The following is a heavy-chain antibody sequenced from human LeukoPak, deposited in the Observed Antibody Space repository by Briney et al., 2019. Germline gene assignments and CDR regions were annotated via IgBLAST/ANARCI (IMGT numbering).Heavy chain of an antibody. CDR2: ITSAGGYT. CDR1: GFTFSDYS. J-gene: IGHJ6*03. CDR3: ATSGGFVLPNAITGNWYMDV. V-gene: IGHV3-21*01. Sequence: GRSLRLSCGACGFTFSDYSMNWVRQAPGEGLAWVASITSAGGYTYYADSVKGRFSISRDNAQNSLFLQMNSLRAEDPAVYFCATSGGFVLPNAITGNWYMDVWGRGTSVTVSS. D-gene: IGHD2-2*01.